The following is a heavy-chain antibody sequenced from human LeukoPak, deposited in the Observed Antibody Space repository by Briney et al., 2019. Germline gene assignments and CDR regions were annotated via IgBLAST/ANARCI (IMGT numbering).Heavy chain of an antibody. CDR1: GGSLSGSY. V-gene: IGHV4-34*01. Sequence: PSETLSLTCGVYGGSLSGSYWSWIRQPPGKGLEWIGEINHSGSTNYNPSLERRVTISVDTPKNQFSLKLSSVTAADTAVYYCARHPSYYYDSRDYFPYDAFDIWGQGTMVTVSS. CDR3: ARHPSYYYDSRDYFPYDAFDI. D-gene: IGHD3-22*01. CDR2: INHSGST. J-gene: IGHJ3*02.